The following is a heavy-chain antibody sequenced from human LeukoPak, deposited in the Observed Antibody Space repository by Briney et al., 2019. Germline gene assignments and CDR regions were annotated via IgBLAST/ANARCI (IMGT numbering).Heavy chain of an antibody. Sequence: ASVKVSCKASGYAFTGYYMHWVRQAPGQGLEWMGWINPNSGGTNYAQKFQGRVTMTRDTSISTAYMELSRLRSDDTAVYYCARAVVATIKIDYWGQGTLVTVSS. CDR2: INPNSGGT. D-gene: IGHD5-12*01. CDR1: GYAFTGYY. CDR3: ARAVVATIKIDY. J-gene: IGHJ4*02. V-gene: IGHV1-2*02.